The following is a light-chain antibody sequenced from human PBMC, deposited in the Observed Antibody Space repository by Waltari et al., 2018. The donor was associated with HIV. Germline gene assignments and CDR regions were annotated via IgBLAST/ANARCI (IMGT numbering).Light chain of an antibody. Sequence: QSALTQPASLSGSPGQSITISCSGTSTDVGSRDRVSWYQQYPGKVPTLLLYEVTKRPSGAPSRFSGSKASYTASLTISGFRAEDEADYYCYSYSDTTTSYIFGSGTKVTV. CDR3: YSYSDTTTSYI. J-gene: IGLJ1*01. CDR2: EVT. CDR1: STDVGSRDR. V-gene: IGLV2-23*02.